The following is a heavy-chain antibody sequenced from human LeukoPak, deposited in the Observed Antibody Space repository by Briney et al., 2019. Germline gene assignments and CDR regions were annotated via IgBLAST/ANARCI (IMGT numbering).Heavy chain of an antibody. CDR3: ARDLSNYFLHYIDF. CDR2: ITSTSRDK. CDR1: GFSFSDYN. D-gene: IGHD4-11*01. Sequence: GGSLRLSCVTSGFSFSDYNMNWVRQAPGRGLEWVSSITSTSRDKYYADSVRGRFTISRDNAKNSLFLQMDNLGAEDTAVYYCARDLSNYFLHYIDFWGQGTLVTVSS. J-gene: IGHJ4*02. V-gene: IGHV3-21*01.